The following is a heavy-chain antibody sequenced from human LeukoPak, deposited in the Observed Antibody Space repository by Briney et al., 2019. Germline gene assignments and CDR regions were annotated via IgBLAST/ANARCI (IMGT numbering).Heavy chain of an antibody. CDR1: GGTFSSYA. CDR3: ARDGGYSYGYYYYGMGV. CDR2: IIPIFGTA. J-gene: IGHJ6*02. D-gene: IGHD5-18*01. V-gene: IGHV1-69*13. Sequence: SVKVSCKASGGTFSSYAISWVRQAPGQGLEWMGGIIPIFGTANYAQKFQGRVTITADESTSTAYMELSSLRSEDTAVYYCARDGGYSYGYYYYGMGVWGQGTTVTVSS.